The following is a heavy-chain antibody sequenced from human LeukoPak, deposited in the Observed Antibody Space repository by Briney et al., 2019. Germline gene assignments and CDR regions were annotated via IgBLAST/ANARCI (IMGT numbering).Heavy chain of an antibody. Sequence: SETLSLTCTVSGGSISSDDYYWSWIRQPPGKGLEWIGYIYYSGSTYYNPSLKSRVTISVDTSKNQFSLKLSSVTAADTAVYYCARAPFYCSSTSCRANLYYMDVWGKGTTVTDSS. J-gene: IGHJ6*03. D-gene: IGHD2-2*01. CDR1: GGSISSDDYY. CDR3: ARAPFYCSSTSCRANLYYMDV. CDR2: IYYSGST. V-gene: IGHV4-30-4*08.